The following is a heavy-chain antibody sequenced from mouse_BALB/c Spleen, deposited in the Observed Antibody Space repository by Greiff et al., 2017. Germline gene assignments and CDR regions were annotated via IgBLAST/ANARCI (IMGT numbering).Heavy chain of an antibody. J-gene: IGHJ3*01. CDR3: ARARVDDTVAPLLN. V-gene: IGHV5-6-5*01. D-gene: IGHD1-1*01. CDR2: ISSGGST. CDR1: GFTFSSYA. Sequence: EVKLMESGGGLVKPGGSLKLSCAASGFTFSSYAMSWVRQTPEKRLEWVASISSGGSTYYPDSVKGRFTISRDNARNILYLQMSSLRSEDTAMYYCARARVDDTVAPLLNGGQGTLVTVSA.